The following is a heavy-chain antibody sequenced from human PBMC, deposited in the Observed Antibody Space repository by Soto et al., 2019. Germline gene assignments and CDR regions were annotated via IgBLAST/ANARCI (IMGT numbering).Heavy chain of an antibody. J-gene: IGHJ6*02. CDR3: TTGTDCSGGSCYPGYYYYSMDV. CDR2: IKSKTDGGTT. D-gene: IGHD2-15*01. CDR1: GFTFSNAW. V-gene: IGHV3-15*01. Sequence: PGGSLRLSCAASGFTFSNAWMSWVRQAPGKGLEWVGRIKSKTDGGTTDYAAPVKGRFTISRDDSKNTLYLQMNSLKTEDTAVYYCTTGTDCSGGSCYPGYYYYSMDVWGQGTTVTVSS.